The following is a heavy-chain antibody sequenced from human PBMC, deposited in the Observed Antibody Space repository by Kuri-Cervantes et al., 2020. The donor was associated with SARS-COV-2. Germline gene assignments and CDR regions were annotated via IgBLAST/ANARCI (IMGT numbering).Heavy chain of an antibody. CDR3: ARFPNRLTAGTSIYFDY. J-gene: IGHJ4*02. V-gene: IGHV1-8*03. D-gene: IGHD1-1*01. Sequence: ASVKVSCKASGYTFTSYDINWVRQAPGQGLEWMGWMNTNFGNAGFAQKFQGRVTFTRDTSISTAYMELSSLRSEDTAVYYCARFPNRLTAGTSIYFDYWGQGTLVTVSS. CDR2: MNTNFGNA. CDR1: GYTFTSYD.